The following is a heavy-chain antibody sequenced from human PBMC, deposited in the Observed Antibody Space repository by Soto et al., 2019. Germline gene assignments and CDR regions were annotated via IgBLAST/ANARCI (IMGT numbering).Heavy chain of an antibody. Sequence: QVQLVQSGAEVREPGASVKVSCKASGYSFTSLDINCVRPTAGQGLEWMGWMEPSNGRTGYAQKFQGRVTMTSDTSINTAYMELTTLTSDDTAFYYCTRGVSAGVDYWGQGTLVTVSS. D-gene: IGHD1-26*01. CDR1: GYSFTSLD. V-gene: IGHV1-8*01. CDR3: TRGVSAGVDY. J-gene: IGHJ4*02. CDR2: MEPSNGRT.